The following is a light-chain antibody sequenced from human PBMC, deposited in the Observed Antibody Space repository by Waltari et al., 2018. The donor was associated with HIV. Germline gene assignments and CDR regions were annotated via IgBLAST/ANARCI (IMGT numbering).Light chain of an antibody. Sequence: DIQMTQSPSSLSASVGDRVTITCRASQSISSYLNWYQQKPGKAPKLLNYAASSLQSGVPSRFSGSGSGTDFTLTINSLQPEDFATYYCQQSYSIPITFGQGTRLEIK. V-gene: IGKV1-39*01. CDR2: AAS. CDR3: QQSYSIPIT. CDR1: QSISSY. J-gene: IGKJ5*01.